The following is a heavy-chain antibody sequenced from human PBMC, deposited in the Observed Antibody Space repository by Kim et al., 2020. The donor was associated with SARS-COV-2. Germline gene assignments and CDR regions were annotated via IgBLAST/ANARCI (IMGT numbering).Heavy chain of an antibody. Sequence: STPPPKRRGPISVDTSKNQFSLKLSSVTAADTAVYYCARPYYGSGSYFDYWGQGTLVTVSS. CDR3: ARPYYGSGSYFDY. D-gene: IGHD3-10*01. J-gene: IGHJ4*02. V-gene: IGHV4-39*01.